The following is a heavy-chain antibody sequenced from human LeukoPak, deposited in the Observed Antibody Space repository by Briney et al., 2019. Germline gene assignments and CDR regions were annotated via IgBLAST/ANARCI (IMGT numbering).Heavy chain of an antibody. CDR2: IHYSGKA. V-gene: IGHV4-59*11. J-gene: IGHJ6*02. CDR3: ARFGVDYDMDV. CDR1: GGPISGHY. D-gene: IGHD3-16*01. Sequence: SETLSLTCTVSGGPISGHYWTWVRQPPGEGLEWIGRIHYSGKADYNPSLRSRITISVDTSKNQMSLKVTSVTAADTAVYYCARFGVDYDMDVWGQGTTVTVS.